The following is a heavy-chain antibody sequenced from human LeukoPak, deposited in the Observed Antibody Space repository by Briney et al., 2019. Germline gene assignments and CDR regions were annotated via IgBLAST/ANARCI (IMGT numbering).Heavy chain of an antibody. CDR1: GGSISSYY. V-gene: IGHV4-59*12. D-gene: IGHD3-10*02. CDR2: IYYSGST. Sequence: SETLSLTCTVSGGSISSYYWSWIRQPPGKGLEWIGYIYYSGSTNYNPSLKSRVTISVDTSKNQFSLKLSSVTAADTAVYYCAGERRITMLPLRAFDIWGQGTMVTVSS. CDR3: AGERRITMLPLRAFDI. J-gene: IGHJ3*02.